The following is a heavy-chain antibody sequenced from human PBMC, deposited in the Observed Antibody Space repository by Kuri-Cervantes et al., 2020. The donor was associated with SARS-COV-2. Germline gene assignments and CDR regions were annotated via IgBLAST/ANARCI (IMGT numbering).Heavy chain of an antibody. D-gene: IGHD1/OR15-1a*01. J-gene: IGHJ3*02. V-gene: IGHV4-39*01. CDR1: GGSISSSSYY. Sequence: SETLSLTCTVSGGSISSSSYYWGWIRQPPGKGLEWIGSIYYSGSTYYNPSLKSRVTISVDTSKNQFSLKLSSVTAADTAVYYCARLRQQSVAFDIWGQGTKVTVSS. CDR3: ARLRQQSVAFDI. CDR2: IYYSGST.